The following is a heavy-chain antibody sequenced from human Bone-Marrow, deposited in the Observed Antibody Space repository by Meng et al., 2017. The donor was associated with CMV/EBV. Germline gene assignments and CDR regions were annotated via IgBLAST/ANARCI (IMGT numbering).Heavy chain of an antibody. Sequence: GQSLKISCKGSGYSFTSYWIGWVRQMPGKGLEWMGSVYPGDSDTRYSPSFQGQVTISADKSISTAYLQWSSLKASDTAMYYCARGPYQLPYPFDYWGQGTLVTVSS. J-gene: IGHJ4*02. D-gene: IGHD2-2*01. CDR2: VYPGDSDT. CDR1: GYSFTSYW. CDR3: ARGPYQLPYPFDY. V-gene: IGHV5-51*01.